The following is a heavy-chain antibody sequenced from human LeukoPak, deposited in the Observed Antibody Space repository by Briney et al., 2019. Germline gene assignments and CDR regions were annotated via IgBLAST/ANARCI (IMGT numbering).Heavy chain of an antibody. V-gene: IGHV3-23*01. D-gene: IGHD6-19*01. CDR3: AKERGYNSGLGSLDY. CDR1: GFTFSNYA. CDR2: ISGSGGST. J-gene: IGHJ4*02. Sequence: PVGSLRLSCAASGFTFSNYAMSWVRQVPGKGLERVSTISGSGGSTYYADSLKGRFTISRDNSKNTLFLQMNSLRAEDTAVYYCAKERGYNSGLGSLDYWGQGTLVTVST.